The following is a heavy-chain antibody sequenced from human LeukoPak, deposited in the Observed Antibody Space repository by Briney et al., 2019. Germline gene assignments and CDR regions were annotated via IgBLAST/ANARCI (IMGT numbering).Heavy chain of an antibody. D-gene: IGHD3-22*01. CDR3: ARGSRDSSGRATYYFDY. J-gene: IGHJ4*02. CDR1: GGSFSGYY. CDR2: INHSGST. Sequence: PSETLSLTCAVYGGSFSGYYWSWIRQPPGKGLEWIGEINHSGSTNYNPSLKSRVTISVDTSKNQFSLKLSSVTAADTAVYYCARGSRDSSGRATYYFDYWGQGTLVTVSS. V-gene: IGHV4-34*01.